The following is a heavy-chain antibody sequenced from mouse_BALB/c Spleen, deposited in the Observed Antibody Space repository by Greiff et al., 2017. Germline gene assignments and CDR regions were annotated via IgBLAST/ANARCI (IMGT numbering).Heavy chain of an antibody. V-gene: IGHV2-2*02. CDR3: ARNIYYGYDGGFDY. J-gene: IGHJ2*01. CDR2: IWSGGST. CDR1: GFSLTSYG. Sequence: VQLQQSGPGLVQPSQSLSITCTVSGFSLTSYGVHWVRQSPGKGLEWLGVIWSGGSTDYNAAFISRLGISKDNSKSQVFFKMNSLQANDTAIYYCARNIYYGYDGGFDYWGQGTTLTVSS. D-gene: IGHD2-2*01.